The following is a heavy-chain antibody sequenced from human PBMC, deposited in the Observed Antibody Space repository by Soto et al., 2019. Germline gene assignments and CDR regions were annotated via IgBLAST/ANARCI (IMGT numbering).Heavy chain of an antibody. CDR1: GGSVSSGSYY. D-gene: IGHD3-3*01. V-gene: IGHV4-61*01. J-gene: IGHJ3*02. CDR3: ARGFLEWLPHAFDI. Sequence: SETLSLTCTISGGSVSSGSYYWSWIRQPPGKGLEWIGYIYYSGSTNYNPSLKSRVTISVDTSKNQFSLKLSSVTAADTAVYYCARGFLEWLPHAFDIWGQGTMVTVSS. CDR2: IYYSGST.